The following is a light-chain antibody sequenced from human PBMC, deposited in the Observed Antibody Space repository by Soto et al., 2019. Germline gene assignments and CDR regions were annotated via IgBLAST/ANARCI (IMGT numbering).Light chain of an antibody. CDR1: QTFSSTS. Sequence: EVVLTQSPGTLSLSPGERATLSARAGQTFSSTSLAWYQRRPGQPPSLLIYGASTRATRIPDRFIGSGSGTHFTLTISRLEPEDFAVFYCHHYGASPPFTFGQGTKLDI. V-gene: IGKV3-20*01. CDR2: GAS. CDR3: HHYGASPPFT. J-gene: IGKJ2*01.